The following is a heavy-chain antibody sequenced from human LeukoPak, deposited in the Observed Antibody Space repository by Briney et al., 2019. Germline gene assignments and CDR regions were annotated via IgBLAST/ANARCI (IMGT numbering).Heavy chain of an antibody. D-gene: IGHD5-24*01. CDR2: VSSSGTTT. J-gene: IGHJ4*02. CDR1: GFTFSSYW. Sequence: GGSLRLSCAASGFTFSSYWMHWVRQAPGKGLEWVSYVSSSGTTTYYADSVKGRFTISRDNGKNLVSLQMNSLRDEDTAVYYCARADRDGNKRFLDWGQGTLVTVSS. V-gene: IGHV3-48*02. CDR3: ARADRDGNKRFLD.